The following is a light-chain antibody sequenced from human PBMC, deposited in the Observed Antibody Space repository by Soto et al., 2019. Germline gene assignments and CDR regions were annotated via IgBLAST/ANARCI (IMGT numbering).Light chain of an antibody. V-gene: IGKV1-6*01. CDR2: AAS. CDR1: QGIRND. J-gene: IGKJ1*01. Sequence: AIQMTQSPSSLSASVGDRVTITCRASQGIRNDLGWYQQKPGKAPKVLIYAASSLQSGVLSRFSGSRSGTDFTLSISSVQPEDFASYYCLQDYNYPRTFGQGTKVEIK. CDR3: LQDYNYPRT.